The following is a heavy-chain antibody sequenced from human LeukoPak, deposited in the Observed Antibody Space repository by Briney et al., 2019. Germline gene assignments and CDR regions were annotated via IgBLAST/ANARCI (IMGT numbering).Heavy chain of an antibody. V-gene: IGHV3-33*01. J-gene: IGHJ4*02. Sequence: GGSLRLSYAASGFTFSNYGMHWVRQAPGRGLEWVAVIWYDGRNKYYADSVKGRFTISRDNSQNTLYLEMDSLRAEDTAVYFCAREVTTSREVTTFDNWGQGTLVTVSS. CDR2: IWYDGRNK. D-gene: IGHD4-17*01. CDR3: AREVTTSREVTTFDN. CDR1: GFTFSNYG.